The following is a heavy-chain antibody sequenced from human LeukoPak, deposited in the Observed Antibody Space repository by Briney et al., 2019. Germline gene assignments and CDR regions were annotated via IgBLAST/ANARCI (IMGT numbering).Heavy chain of an antibody. Sequence: PGGSLRLSCAASGFTFSSYGMHWVRQAPGKGLEWVAVISYDGSNKYYADSVKGRSTISRDNSKNTLYLQMNSLRAEDTAVYYCAKDLDAYYDYVWGSDWFDPWGQGTLVTVSS. CDR2: ISYDGSNK. CDR3: AKDLDAYYDYVWGSDWFDP. CDR1: GFTFSSYG. J-gene: IGHJ5*02. D-gene: IGHD3-16*01. V-gene: IGHV3-30*18.